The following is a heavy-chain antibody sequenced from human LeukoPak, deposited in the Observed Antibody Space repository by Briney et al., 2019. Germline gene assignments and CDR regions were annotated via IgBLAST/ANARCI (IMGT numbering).Heavy chain of an antibody. CDR2: INPNSGGT. CDR3: ARENAAGTFDY. D-gene: IGHD6-25*01. V-gene: IGHV1-2*02. Sequence: ASVKVSCKASGYTFTSYGISWVRQAPGQGLEWMGWINPNSGGTNYAQKFQGRVTMTRDTSISTAYMELSRLRSDDTAVYYCARENAAGTFDYWGQGTLVTVSS. CDR1: GYTFTSYG. J-gene: IGHJ4*02.